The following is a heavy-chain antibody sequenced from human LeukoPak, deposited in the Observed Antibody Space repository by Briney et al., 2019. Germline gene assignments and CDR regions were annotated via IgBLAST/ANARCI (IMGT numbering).Heavy chain of an antibody. CDR3: ARVTVDGYYYLEYYFDY. V-gene: IGHV3-66*01. CDR2: IYSGGST. CDR1: GFTVSSNY. D-gene: IGHD3-22*01. Sequence: GGSLRLSCAASGFTVSSNYMSWVRQAPGKGLEWVSVIYSGGSTYYADSVKGRFTISRDNSKNTLYLQMNSLRAEDTAVYYCARVTVDGYYYLEYYFDYWGQGTLVTVSS. J-gene: IGHJ4*02.